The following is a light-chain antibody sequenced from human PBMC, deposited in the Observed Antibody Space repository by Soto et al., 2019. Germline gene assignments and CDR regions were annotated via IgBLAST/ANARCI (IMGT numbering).Light chain of an antibody. V-gene: IGKV1-6*02. Sequence: IQMTQSPSSLSASVGDEVTITCRASHTIMTYLNWYQLKPGKPPRLLIYAAYNLQSGVPSRFRGSRSGTEFTLTVRSLQPEDFATYYCIQDHDDSWTFGQGTKVDIK. CDR3: IQDHDDSWT. J-gene: IGKJ1*01. CDR1: HTIMTY. CDR2: AAY.